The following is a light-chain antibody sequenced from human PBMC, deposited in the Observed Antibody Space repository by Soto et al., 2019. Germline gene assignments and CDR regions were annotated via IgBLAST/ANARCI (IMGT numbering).Light chain of an antibody. CDR2: NNN. V-gene: IGLV1-40*01. CDR3: QSYDSSLSAVV. CDR1: SSNIGAYYD. J-gene: IGLJ2*01. Sequence: QSVLTQPPSVSGAPGQRVTISCTGSSSNIGAYYDVHWYQQLPGTAPKLLIYNNNNRPSGVPDRFSGSKSGTSASLVITGLQADDEADYYCQSYDSSLSAVVFGGGTKLTVL.